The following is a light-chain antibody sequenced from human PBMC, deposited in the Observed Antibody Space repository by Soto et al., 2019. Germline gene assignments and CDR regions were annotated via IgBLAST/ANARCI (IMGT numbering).Light chain of an antibody. CDR3: QQYSSYSRT. Sequence: DIQMTQSPSTLSASVGDRVTITCRASQSISSWLAWYQQKPGKAPKVLIYDASSLESGVLSRFSGSGSGTEFTLTISSLQPDDFATYFCQQYSSYSRTFGQGTKVDIK. CDR2: DAS. V-gene: IGKV1-5*01. J-gene: IGKJ1*01. CDR1: QSISSW.